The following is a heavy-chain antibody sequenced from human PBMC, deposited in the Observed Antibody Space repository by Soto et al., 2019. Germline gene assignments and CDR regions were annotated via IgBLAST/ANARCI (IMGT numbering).Heavy chain of an antibody. CDR2: INHSGSP. CDR1: VGSFSGYY. V-gene: IGHV4-34*01. D-gene: IGHD3-22*01. J-gene: IGHJ6*02. Sequence: AETLSLSCAVYVGSFSGYYWSWIRQPPGKGLEWIGEINHSGSPNYNPSLKSRVTISVDTSKNQFSLKLSSVTAADTAVYYCARGAHRRYYYDSSGSYYYYYGMDVWGQGTTVTVSS. CDR3: ARGAHRRYYYDSSGSYYYYYGMDV.